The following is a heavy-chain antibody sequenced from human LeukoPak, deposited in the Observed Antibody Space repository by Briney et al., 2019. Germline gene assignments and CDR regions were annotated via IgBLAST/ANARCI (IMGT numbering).Heavy chain of an antibody. CDR3: ARVHHSSSWGTDDC. CDR1: GFTFSSYG. J-gene: IGHJ4*02. Sequence: GGSLRLSCAASGFTFSSYGMHWVRQAPGKGLEWVAFIRYDGSNKYYADSVRGRFTISRDNAKNSLYLHMNSLRAEDTAVYYCARVHHSSSWGTDDCWGQGTLVTVSS. D-gene: IGHD6-13*01. V-gene: IGHV3-30*02. CDR2: IRYDGSNK.